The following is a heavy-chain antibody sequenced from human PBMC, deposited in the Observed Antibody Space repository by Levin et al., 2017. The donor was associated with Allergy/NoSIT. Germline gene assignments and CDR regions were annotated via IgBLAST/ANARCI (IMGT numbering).Heavy chain of an antibody. V-gene: IGHV3-74*01. CDR1: GFPFSSYW. Sequence: LSLPCAASGFPFSSYWMHWVRQAPGKGLVWVSRIKSDGSITTYADSVKGRFTISRDNAKNTLYLQMNSLRAEDTAVYYCTRDRERRDGYNWGVDYWGQGTLVTVSS. D-gene: IGHD5-24*01. CDR2: IKSDGSIT. CDR3: TRDRERRDGYNWGVDY. J-gene: IGHJ4*02.